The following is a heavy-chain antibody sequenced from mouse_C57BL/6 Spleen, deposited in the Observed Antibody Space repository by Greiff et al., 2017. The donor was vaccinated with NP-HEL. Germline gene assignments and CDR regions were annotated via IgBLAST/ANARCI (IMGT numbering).Heavy chain of an antibody. CDR2: IDPANGNT. J-gene: IGHJ3*01. Sequence: EVQLQQSVAELVRPGASVKLSCTASGFNIKNTYMHWVKQRPEQGLEWIGRIDPANGNTKYAPKFQGKATITADTSSNTAYLQLSSLTSEDTAIYYCASHYYGSRTGFAYWGQGTLVTVSA. V-gene: IGHV14-3*01. CDR1: GFNIKNTY. D-gene: IGHD1-1*01. CDR3: ASHYYGSRTGFAY.